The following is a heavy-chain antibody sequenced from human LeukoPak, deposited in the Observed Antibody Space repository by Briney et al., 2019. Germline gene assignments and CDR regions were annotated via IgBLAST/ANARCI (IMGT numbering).Heavy chain of an antibody. V-gene: IGHV3-7*01. CDR2: IKQDGSEK. CDR3: ARDARIVGATTIDY. D-gene: IGHD1-26*01. Sequence: GGPLSLSFAASGLPFSSHGMTWFRQPPGKGLGWVANIKQDGSEKYYVGSVKGRFTISRDNAKNSLYLQMNNLRDEDTAVYYCARDARIVGATTIDYWGQGTLVIVSS. CDR1: GLPFSSHG. J-gene: IGHJ4*02.